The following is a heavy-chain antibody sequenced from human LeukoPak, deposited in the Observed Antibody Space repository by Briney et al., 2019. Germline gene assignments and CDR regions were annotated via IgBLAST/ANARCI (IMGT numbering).Heavy chain of an antibody. V-gene: IGHV1-18*01. D-gene: IGHD2-2*01. CDR2: ISAYNGNT. J-gene: IGHJ6*03. CDR3: ARLPDYYYYYYMDV. Sequence: ASVKVSCKASGYTFTSYGISWVRQAPGQGLEWMGWISAYNGNTNYAQKLQGRVTMTTDTSTSTAYMELRSLRSDDTAVYYCARLPDYYYYYYMDVWGKGTTVTVSS. CDR1: GYTFTSYG.